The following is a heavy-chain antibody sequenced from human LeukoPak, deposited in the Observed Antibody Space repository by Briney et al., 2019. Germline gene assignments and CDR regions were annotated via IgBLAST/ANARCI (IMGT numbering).Heavy chain of an antibody. V-gene: IGHV4-59*01. J-gene: IGHJ4*02. CDR2: IYYSGST. CDR1: GGSFSGYY. CDR3: ARDRVAAAEGLDY. D-gene: IGHD6-13*01. Sequence: SETLSLTCAVYGGSFSGYYWSWIRQPPGKGLEWIGYIYYSGSTNYNPSLKSRVTISVDTSKNQFSLKLSSVTAADTAVYYCARDRVAAAEGLDYWGQGTLVTVSS.